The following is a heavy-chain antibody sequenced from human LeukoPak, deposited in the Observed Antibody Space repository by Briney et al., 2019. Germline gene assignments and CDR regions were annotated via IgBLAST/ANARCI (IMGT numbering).Heavy chain of an antibody. Sequence: GGSLRLSCAASGFTFSDYYMSWIRQAPGKGLEWVSYISSSGSTIYYADSVKGRSTISRDNAKNSLYLQMNSLRAEDTAVYYCARDPGSTSYYYDSSGYYPTVDYWGQGTLVTVSS. J-gene: IGHJ4*02. CDR2: ISSSGSTI. D-gene: IGHD3-22*01. V-gene: IGHV3-11*01. CDR3: ARDPGSTSYYYDSSGYYPTVDY. CDR1: GFTFSDYY.